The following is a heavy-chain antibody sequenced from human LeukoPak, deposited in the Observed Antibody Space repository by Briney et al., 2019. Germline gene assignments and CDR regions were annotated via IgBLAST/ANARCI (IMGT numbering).Heavy chain of an antibody. V-gene: IGHV4-61*08. D-gene: IGHD2-8*01. CDR3: ATYYVNGAGRGH. CDR1: GASVSSGDHH. Sequence: KPSETLSLTCIVSGASVSSGDHHWSWTRQAPGKGLEWIGHNMNTYYNPSLKSRVTISIDTSKNQFSLMLSTVTAADAAIYYCATYYVNGAGRGHWGPGTLVTVSS. CDR2: NMNT. J-gene: IGHJ4*02.